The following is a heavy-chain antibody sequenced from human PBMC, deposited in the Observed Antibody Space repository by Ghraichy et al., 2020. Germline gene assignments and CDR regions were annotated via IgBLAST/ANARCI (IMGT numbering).Heavy chain of an antibody. J-gene: IGHJ4*02. Sequence: GGSLRLSCAASGFTFSSYGMHWVRQAPGKGLEWVAVISYDGRNEYYADSVKGRFTISRDNSKNTLYLQINSLRAGDTAVYFCAKEGRYSNFFDYWGQGTLVTDCS. CDR1: GFTFSSYG. CDR2: ISYDGRNE. D-gene: IGHD5-12*01. V-gene: IGHV3-30*18. CDR3: AKEGRYSNFFDY.